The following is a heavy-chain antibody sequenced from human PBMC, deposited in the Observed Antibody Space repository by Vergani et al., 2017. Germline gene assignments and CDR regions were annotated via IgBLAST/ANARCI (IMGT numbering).Heavy chain of an antibody. J-gene: IGHJ3*02. CDR3: ARVWTVTTRSAFDI. Sequence: QVQLQESGPGLVKPSETLSLTCAVSGYSISSGYYWGWIRQPPGKGLEWIGSIYYSGSTYYNPSLKSRVTISVDTSKNQFSLKLSSVTAADTAVYYCARVWTVTTRSAFDIWGQGTMVTVSS. D-gene: IGHD4-17*01. V-gene: IGHV4-38-2*01. CDR2: IYYSGST. CDR1: GYSISSGYY.